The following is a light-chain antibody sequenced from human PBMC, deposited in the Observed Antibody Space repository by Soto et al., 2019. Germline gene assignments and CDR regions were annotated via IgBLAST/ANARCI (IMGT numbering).Light chain of an antibody. CDR1: KIGSKS. CDR2: DDS. V-gene: IGLV3-21*02. J-gene: IGLJ3*02. CDR3: QVWDSSSDHPV. Sequence: SSELTQPPSVSVAPGQTARITCGGNKIGSKSVHWYQQKPGQAPVLVVYDDSDRPSGIPERFSGSNSGNTATLTISRVEAGDEADYYCQVWDSSSDHPVFGGGTKLTVL.